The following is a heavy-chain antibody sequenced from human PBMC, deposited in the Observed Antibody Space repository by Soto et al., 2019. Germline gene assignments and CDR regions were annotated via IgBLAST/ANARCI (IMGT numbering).Heavy chain of an antibody. CDR2: IYYNGRT. Sequence: QVQLQESGPGLVKPSETLSLTCTVSGVSVNSGNYYWNWVRRPPGGGLEWVGSIYYNGRTDYNPSLKSRVTIAVDTSKNRFSLRLNSVTAADTAVYSWARESSRYYRGGFAYWGLGTLVAVSS. V-gene: IGHV4-61*01. CDR1: GVSVNSGNYY. J-gene: IGHJ4*02. CDR3: ARESSRYYRGGFAY. D-gene: IGHD3-22*01.